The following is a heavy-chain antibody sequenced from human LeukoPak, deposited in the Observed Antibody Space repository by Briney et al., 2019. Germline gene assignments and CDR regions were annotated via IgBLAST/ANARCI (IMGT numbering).Heavy chain of an antibody. D-gene: IGHD3-22*01. J-gene: IGHJ4*02. CDR2: IYTSGST. Sequence: SQTLSLTCTVSGGSISSGGYYWSWIRQPAGKGLEWIGRIYTSGSTNYNPSLKSRVLISVDTSQNQFSLRLSSVTAADTAVYYCARVIYDSSGYYYDYWGQGTLVTVSS. V-gene: IGHV4-61*02. CDR1: GGSISSGGYY. CDR3: ARVIYDSSGYYYDY.